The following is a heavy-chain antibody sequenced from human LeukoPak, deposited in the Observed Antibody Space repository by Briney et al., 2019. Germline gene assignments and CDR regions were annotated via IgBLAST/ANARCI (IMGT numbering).Heavy chain of an antibody. Sequence: PGGSLRLSCAASGFTFSSYWMHWVRRAPGKGLVWVSRINTDGSSTSYADSVKGRFTISRDNAKNTLFLQMNSLRAEDTALYYCARDRILPTAMANWFDPWGQGTLVTVSS. D-gene: IGHD2-2*01. CDR1: GFTFSSYW. J-gene: IGHJ5*02. CDR2: INTDGSST. CDR3: ARDRILPTAMANWFDP. V-gene: IGHV3-74*01.